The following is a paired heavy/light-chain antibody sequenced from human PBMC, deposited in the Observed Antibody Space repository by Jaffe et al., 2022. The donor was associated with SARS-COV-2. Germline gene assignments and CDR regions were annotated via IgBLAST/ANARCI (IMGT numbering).Heavy chain of an antibody. D-gene: IGHD3-16*01. CDR1: GFTFSRYN. Sequence: EVRLVESGGGLVRPGGSLRLSCEASGFTFSRYNVNWVRQAPGKGLEWVSSISGSGSDIHYTDSVKGRFTISRDNAKNSLHLEMNSLRAEDTAVYYCARVWDFGDYTASNYFDYWGQGTLVTVSS. V-gene: IGHV3-21*01. CDR2: ISGSGSDI. CDR3: ARVWDFGDYTASNYFDY. J-gene: IGHJ4*02.
Light chain of an antibody. CDR2: GAS. CDR1: QSVSSRY. J-gene: IGKJ2*01. V-gene: IGKV3-20*01. CDR3: QQYYGSPHYT. Sequence: IVLTQSPGTLSLSPGERATLSCRANQSVSSRYLSWYQQKPGQAPRLLIYGASSRATGIPDRFSGSGSGTDFILTISKLEPGDIAVYYCQQYYGSPHYTFGQGTKLEIK.